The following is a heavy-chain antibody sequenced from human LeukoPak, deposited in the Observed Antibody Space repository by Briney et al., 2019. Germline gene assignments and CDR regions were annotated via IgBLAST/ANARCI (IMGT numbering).Heavy chain of an antibody. CDR3: ASQRHHRVAVAGSFDY. J-gene: IGHJ4*02. D-gene: IGHD6-19*01. Sequence: GGSLRLSCAASGFTFNNYAMNWVRQAPGKGLEWVSVISGSGGTTYYADSVKGRFTISRDNSKNTLYLQMNSLRAEDTAVYFCASQRHHRVAVAGSFDYWGQGTLVSVSP. CDR2: ISGSGGTT. V-gene: IGHV3-23*01. CDR1: GFTFNNYA.